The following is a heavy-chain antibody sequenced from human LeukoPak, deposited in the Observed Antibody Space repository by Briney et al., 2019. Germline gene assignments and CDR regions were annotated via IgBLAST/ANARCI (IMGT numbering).Heavy chain of an antibody. CDR3: AREGGFSEAVDY. CDR1: GYTFTGYY. CDR2: INPNSGDT. J-gene: IGHJ4*02. Sequence: GASVKVSCKASGYTFTGYYIHWVRQAPGQGLEWLGWINPNSGDTNCAQNFQGRVTMTRDTSISTAYMELSRLRSDDTAVYYCAREGGFSEAVDYWGQGTLVTVSS. D-gene: IGHD3-3*01. V-gene: IGHV1-2*02.